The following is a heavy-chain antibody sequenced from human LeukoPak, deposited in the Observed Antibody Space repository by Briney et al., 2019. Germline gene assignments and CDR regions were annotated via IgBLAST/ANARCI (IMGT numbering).Heavy chain of an antibody. J-gene: IGHJ5*01. CDR3: AKEGAYPIITYDS. CDR1: GFSFSRYW. CDR2: IKGDGNEK. Sequence: TGGSLTLSCAASGFSFSRYWMNWVRQAPGKGLEWMANIKGDGNEKNYVDSVKGRFSISRDNARNSLYLQMDSLRAEDTAVYYCAKEGAYPIITYDSWGQGALVSVSS. V-gene: IGHV3-7*01. D-gene: IGHD3-10*01.